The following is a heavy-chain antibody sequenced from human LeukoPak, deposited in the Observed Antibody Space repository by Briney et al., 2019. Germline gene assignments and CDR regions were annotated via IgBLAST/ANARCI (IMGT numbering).Heavy chain of an antibody. CDR1: GFTFSTCA. CDR2: ISGSGSKT. V-gene: IGHV3-23*01. Sequence: GVSLRLSCAASGFTFSTCAINWVRQAPGKGLEWVSAISGSGSKTFYADSVKGRFTISRDNPKNTLHLQMNSLRPEDTAVYYCVKEPRGYSFSFDIWGQGTMVTVSS. CDR3: VKEPRGYSFSFDI. D-gene: IGHD5-18*01. J-gene: IGHJ3*02.